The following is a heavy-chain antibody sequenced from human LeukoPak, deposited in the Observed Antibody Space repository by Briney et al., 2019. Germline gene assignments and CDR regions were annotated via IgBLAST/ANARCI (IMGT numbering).Heavy chain of an antibody. J-gene: IGHJ4*02. CDR1: GYTFTSYD. Sequence: ASVKVSCKASGYTFTSYDINWVRQATGQGLEWMGWMNPNSGNTGYAQKFQGRVTMTRNTSISTAYMELSSLRSEDTAVYYCAYSEGSGNPFDYWGQGTPVTVSS. CDR3: AYSEGSGNPFDY. V-gene: IGHV1-8*01. D-gene: IGHD3-10*01. CDR2: MNPNSGNT.